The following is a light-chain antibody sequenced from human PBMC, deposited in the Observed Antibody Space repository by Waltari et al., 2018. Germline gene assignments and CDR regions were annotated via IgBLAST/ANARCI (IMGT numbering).Light chain of an antibody. CDR3: QHRSDWPKVT. CDR2: DAS. Sequence: EIVLTQSPPTLSLSPGERATLSCRASQSVSSYLAWTQHKPGQAPRLLICDASNRATGIPARFSGSGSGTDFTLTISSLEPEDSAVYYCQHRSDWPKVTFGQGTRLEIK. V-gene: IGKV3-11*01. J-gene: IGKJ5*01. CDR1: QSVSSY.